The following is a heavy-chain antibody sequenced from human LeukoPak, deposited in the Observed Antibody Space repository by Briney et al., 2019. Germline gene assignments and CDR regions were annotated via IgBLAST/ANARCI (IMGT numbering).Heavy chain of an antibody. Sequence: PGGSLRLSCAASGFTFSDYYMSWIRQAPGKGLEWVSYITSSSTTIYYADSVKGRFTISRDNAKNSLYLQMDSLRENDTAVYYCARSEGPLDYWGQGTLVTVSS. V-gene: IGHV3-11*04. CDR3: ARSEGPLDY. J-gene: IGHJ4*02. CDR1: GFTFSDYY. CDR2: ITSSSTTI.